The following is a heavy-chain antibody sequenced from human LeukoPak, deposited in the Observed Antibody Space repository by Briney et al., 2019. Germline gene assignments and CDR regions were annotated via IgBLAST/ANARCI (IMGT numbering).Heavy chain of an antibody. J-gene: IGHJ4*02. D-gene: IGHD2-15*01. CDR2: ISYDGSNK. V-gene: IGHV3-30*03. CDR1: GFTFSFYA. Sequence: GGSLRLSCAASGFTFSFYAMHWVRQAPGKGLEWVALISYDGSNKYSADSVRGRFTISRDGSKNTLYLQMNSLRTEDTAVYYCARGPETHCSGGTCYFDYWGQGTLVTVSS. CDR3: ARGPETHCSGGTCYFDY.